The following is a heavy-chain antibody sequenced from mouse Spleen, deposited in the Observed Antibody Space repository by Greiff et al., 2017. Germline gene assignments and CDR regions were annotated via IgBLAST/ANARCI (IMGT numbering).Heavy chain of an antibody. D-gene: IGHD3-2*01. V-gene: IGHV1-82*01. Sequence: QVQLKESGPELVKPGASVKISCKASGYAFSSSWMNWVKQRPGKGLEWIGRIYPGDGDTNYNGKFKGKATLTADKSSSTAYMQLSSLTSEDSAVYFCARGDSSGYPLYYWGQGTTLTVSS. J-gene: IGHJ2*01. CDR2: IYPGDGDT. CDR3: ARGDSSGYPLYY. CDR1: GYAFSSSW.